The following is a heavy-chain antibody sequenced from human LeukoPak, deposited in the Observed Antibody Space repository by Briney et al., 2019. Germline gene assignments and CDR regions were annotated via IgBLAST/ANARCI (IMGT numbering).Heavy chain of an antibody. J-gene: IGHJ4*02. V-gene: IGHV3-30*04. CDR3: ARGRGYSGYDLVSRRVSPEYYFDY. D-gene: IGHD5-12*01. CDR2: MSFDVNNK. Sequence: GGSLRLSCATSGFTFSSYAFHWVRQAPGKGLEWVATMSFDVNNKYYADSVRGRFTISRDNSKNTLYLQMNSLRAEDTAVYSCARGRGYSGYDLVSRRVSPEYYFDYWGQGALVTVSS. CDR1: GFTFSSYA.